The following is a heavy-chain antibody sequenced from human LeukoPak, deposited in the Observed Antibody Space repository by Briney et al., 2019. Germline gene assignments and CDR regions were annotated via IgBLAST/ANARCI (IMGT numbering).Heavy chain of an antibody. CDR2: IIPMFETA. CDR3: ARGRIKRSYYDYVWGSHSTSYYYMDV. J-gene: IGHJ6*03. V-gene: IGHV1-69*13. D-gene: IGHD3-16*01. CDR1: GGTFNSYA. Sequence: SVKVSCKASGGTFNSYAISWVRHAPGQGLEWVGGIIPMFETANYAQKFQGRVTITADEFTTTVYMELSSLRSEDTAVYYCARGRIKRSYYDYVWGSHSTSYYYMDVWGKGTTVTVSS.